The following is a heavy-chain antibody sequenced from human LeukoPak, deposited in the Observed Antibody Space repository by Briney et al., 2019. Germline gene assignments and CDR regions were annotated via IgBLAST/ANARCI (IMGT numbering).Heavy chain of an antibody. D-gene: IGHD3-10*01. Sequence: GGSLRLSCAASGFTFGGYEMNWVRQAPGKGLEWVAYITSSGRIIYYADSVKGRFTISRDNAKNSLYLQVNSLRAEDTAVYYCASTGGYGSGTYDYYYFGMDVWGQGTTVSVSS. CDR3: ASTGGYGSGTYDYYYFGMDV. V-gene: IGHV3-48*03. J-gene: IGHJ6*02. CDR1: GFTFGGYE. CDR2: ITSSGRII.